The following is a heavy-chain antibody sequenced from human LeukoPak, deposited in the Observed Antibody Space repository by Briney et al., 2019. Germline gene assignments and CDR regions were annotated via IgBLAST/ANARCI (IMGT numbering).Heavy chain of an antibody. D-gene: IGHD2-2*01. CDR3: AKDLLCSSTSCYGTGYFDS. CDR1: EFTFNNYW. Sequence: PGGSLRLSCAASEFTFNNYWMSWVRQAPGKGLEWVANIKQDGSEKFYANSVKGRFTISRDNAKNTLYLQMNSLRAEDTAVYYCAKDLLCSSTSCYGTGYFDSWGQGALVTVSS. CDR2: IKQDGSEK. J-gene: IGHJ4*02. V-gene: IGHV3-7*01.